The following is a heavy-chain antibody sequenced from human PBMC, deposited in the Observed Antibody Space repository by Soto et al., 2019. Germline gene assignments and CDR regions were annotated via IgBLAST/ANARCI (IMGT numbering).Heavy chain of an antibody. CDR2: ISPLKGRT. J-gene: IGHJ1*01. CDR3: AMDYGDRPEYFKH. Sequence: QVPLVQSGPDLKRPGAPMKVSCKASGYTFTSYGISWVRQAPGQGLEWMAWISPLKGRTQYSQKAQGRVTLSTDTSSNTAYMEMTTLRVDDTAVYYCAMDYGDRPEYFKHWGQGTLVTVS. D-gene: IGHD4-17*01. V-gene: IGHV1-18*04. CDR1: GYTFTSYG.